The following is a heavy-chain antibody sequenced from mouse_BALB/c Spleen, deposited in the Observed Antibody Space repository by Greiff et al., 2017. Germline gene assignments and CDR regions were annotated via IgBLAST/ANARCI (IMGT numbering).Heavy chain of an antibody. V-gene: IGHV3-2*02. D-gene: IGHD1-1*01. CDR2: ISYSGST. CDR3: AAYGSRDY. Sequence: DVKLQESGPGLVKPSQSLSLTCTVTGYSITSDYAWNWIRQFPGNKLEWMGYISYSGSTSYNPSLKSRISITRDTSKNQFFLQLNSVTTEDTATYYCAAYGSRDYWGQGTTLTVSS. CDR1: GYSITSDYA. J-gene: IGHJ2*01.